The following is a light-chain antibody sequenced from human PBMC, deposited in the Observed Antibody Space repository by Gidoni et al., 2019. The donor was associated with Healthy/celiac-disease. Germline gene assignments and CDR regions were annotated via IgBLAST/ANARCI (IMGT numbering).Light chain of an antibody. V-gene: IGLV2-14*01. J-gene: IGLJ2*01. CDR3: SSYTSSSTLVV. CDR1: SSDVGGYNY. CDR2: EVS. Sequence: QSALTQPAPVSGSPGQSLTISCTGTSSDVGGYNYVSWYQQHPGKAPKLMIYEVSNRPSGVSNRFSGSKSGNTASLTISGLQAEDEADYYCSSYTSSSTLVVFGGGTKLTVL.